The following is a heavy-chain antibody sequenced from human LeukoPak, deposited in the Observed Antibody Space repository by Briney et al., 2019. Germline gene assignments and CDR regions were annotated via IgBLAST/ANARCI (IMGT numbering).Heavy chain of an antibody. CDR3: ARNDPDSSED. CDR2: ISADGNNE. CDR1: GGIFSNYP. D-gene: IGHD3-22*01. J-gene: IGHJ4*02. V-gene: IGHV3-30-3*01. Sequence: QPGGSLRLSCAASGGIFSNYPMHWVRQAPGKGLEWVAVISADGNNEHYADSAKGRFTLSRDNAKSTAYLQMNSLRSEDTAVYYCARNDPDSSEDWGQGTLVTVSS.